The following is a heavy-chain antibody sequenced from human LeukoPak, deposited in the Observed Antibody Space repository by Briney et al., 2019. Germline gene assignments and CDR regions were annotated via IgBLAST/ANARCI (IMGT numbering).Heavy chain of an antibody. D-gene: IGHD3-22*01. V-gene: IGHV4-34*01. J-gene: IGHJ4*02. CDR1: GGSFSGYY. CDR3: ARGADYYDSSGYPLDY. Sequence: SETLSLTCAVYGGSFSGYYRSWIRQPPGKGLEWIGEINHSGSTNYNPSLKGPVTISVDTSKNQFSLKLSSLTAADTAVYYCARGADYYDSSGYPLDYWGQGTLVTVSS. CDR2: INHSGST.